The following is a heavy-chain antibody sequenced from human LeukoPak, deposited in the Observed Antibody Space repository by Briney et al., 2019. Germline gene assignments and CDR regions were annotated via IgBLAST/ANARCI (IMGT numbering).Heavy chain of an antibody. CDR1: GGSMNGYF. V-gene: IGHV4-59*12. CDR2: INYSGST. CDR3: ARNPGYSSSWYSDY. D-gene: IGHD6-13*01. J-gene: IGHJ4*02. Sequence: SETLSLTCTVSGGSMNGYFWSWIRQPPGKGLEWIGYINYSGSTNYNPSLKSRVTISVDTSKNQFSLKLSSVTAADTAVYYCARNPGYSSSWYSDYWGQGTLVTVSS.